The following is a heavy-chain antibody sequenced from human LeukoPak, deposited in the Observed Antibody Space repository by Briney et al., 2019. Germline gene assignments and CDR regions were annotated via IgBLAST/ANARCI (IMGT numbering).Heavy chain of an antibody. D-gene: IGHD6-19*01. CDR2: IRPDGDRT. CDR3: AREQSGTRGWYTVDY. V-gene: IGHV3-23*01. J-gene: IGHJ4*02. Sequence: GGSLRLSCAASGSTFSSYAITWVRQGPGKGLEWVSAIRPDGDRTYYANSVRGRFTISRDNSKDTVYLQINGLRVEDTAVYYCAREQSGTRGWYTVDYWGQGTLVTVSS. CDR1: GSTFSSYA.